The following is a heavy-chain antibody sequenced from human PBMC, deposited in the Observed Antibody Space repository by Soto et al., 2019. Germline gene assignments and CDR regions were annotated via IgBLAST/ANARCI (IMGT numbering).Heavy chain of an antibody. CDR3: ARGSSFRGDFDI. V-gene: IGHV4-4*02. J-gene: IGHJ3*02. Sequence: SETLSLTCGVSGGSIMSSSWWSCVRQSPGKGLEWIGEIYHAGSPNYNPYFQSRISISLDKSNNSFSLRLTSVTAADAAIYYCARGSSFRGDFDIWGQGTTVTVSS. CDR1: GGSIMSSSW. CDR2: IYHAGSP. D-gene: IGHD2-21*01.